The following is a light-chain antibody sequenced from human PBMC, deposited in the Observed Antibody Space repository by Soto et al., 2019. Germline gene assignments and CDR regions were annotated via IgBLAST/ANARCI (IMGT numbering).Light chain of an antibody. CDR2: DAS. V-gene: IGKV1-13*02. CDR3: QQINGYPRT. Sequence: AIQLTQSPSSLSASVGDRVTITCRASQGISSALAWYQQKPGQAPKLLMYDASSLESGVSSRFSGSGSGTDFTFTISSLQPEDFATYYCQQINGYPRTFGQGTKVEIK. CDR1: QGISSA. J-gene: IGKJ1*01.